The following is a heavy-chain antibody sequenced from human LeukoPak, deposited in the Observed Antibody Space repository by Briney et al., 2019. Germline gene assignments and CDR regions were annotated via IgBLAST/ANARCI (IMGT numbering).Heavy chain of an antibody. CDR3: AREVPASPPNYYYYMDV. V-gene: IGHV4-4*07. CDR2: IYSSGST. Sequence: TSETLSVTCTVSGGSISNYFCSWIRQPAGKGLEWIGRIYSSGSTDYKPSLKSRVTISVDKSKNQFSLKLSSVTAADTAVCYCAREVPASPPNYYYYMDVWGKGTTVTVSS. CDR1: GGSISNYF. D-gene: IGHD2-2*01. J-gene: IGHJ6*03.